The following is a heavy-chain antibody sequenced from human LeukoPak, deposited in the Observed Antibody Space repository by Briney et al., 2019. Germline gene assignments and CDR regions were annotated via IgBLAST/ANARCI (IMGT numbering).Heavy chain of an antibody. Sequence: ASVKVSCKASGFAFIGYYLHWVRQAPGQGLEWMGWIRPNSGDTNYAQKFQGRVTLTSDTSINTAYMHLNSLLSDDTAVYYCARYRGVDSPMSTGLSIWGQGTLVTVSS. CDR2: IRPNSGDT. V-gene: IGHV1-2*02. CDR3: ARYRGVDSPMSTGLSI. D-gene: IGHD5-18*01. J-gene: IGHJ4*02. CDR1: GFAFIGYY.